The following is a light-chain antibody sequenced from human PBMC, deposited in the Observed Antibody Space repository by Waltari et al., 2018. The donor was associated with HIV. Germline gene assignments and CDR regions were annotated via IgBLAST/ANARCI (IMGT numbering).Light chain of an antibody. CDR1: TSTIETHL. V-gene: IGLV1-47*01. CDR2: RNY. J-gene: IGLJ3*02. CDR3: EAWDSTLKETL. Sequence: QSVLTQPPSASGTPGQTVTISCSGSTSTIETHLVYWYQQLPGTAPKLLIYRNYKRPSGVPERFSVSKSGASASLVISGLRSEDEADYYCEAWDSTLKETLFGGGTKLTVL.